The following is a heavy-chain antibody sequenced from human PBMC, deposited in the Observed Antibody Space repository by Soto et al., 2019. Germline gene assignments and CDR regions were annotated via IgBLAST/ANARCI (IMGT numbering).Heavy chain of an antibody. J-gene: IGHJ4*02. D-gene: IGHD6-19*01. CDR1: GFTFSNAW. V-gene: IGHV3-15*01. Sequence: EVQLVESGGGLVKPGGSLRLSCAASGFTFSNAWMSWVRQAPGKGLEWVGRIKSKTDGGTTDYAALVKGRFTISRDDSKNTLYLQMNSLKTEDTAVYYCTTSAVAGTGVGFDYWGQGTLVTVSS. CDR2: IKSKTDGGTT. CDR3: TTSAVAGTGVGFDY.